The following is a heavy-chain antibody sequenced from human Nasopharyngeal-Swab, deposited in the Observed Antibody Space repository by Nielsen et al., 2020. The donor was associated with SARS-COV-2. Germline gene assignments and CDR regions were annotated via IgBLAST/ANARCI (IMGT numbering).Heavy chain of an antibody. CDR1: GFNFNTSW. V-gene: IGHV3-7*03. CDR2: INPDGNEM. CDR3: AHYASAAY. J-gene: IGHJ4*02. Sequence: GGSLRLSCADSGFNFNTSWMTWVRQAPGKGLEWVANINPDGNEMQYVDSVKGRFTISRDNAENSLYLHMNSLRGDDTAVYYCAHYASAAYWGQGTLVTVSS. D-gene: IGHD2-2*01.